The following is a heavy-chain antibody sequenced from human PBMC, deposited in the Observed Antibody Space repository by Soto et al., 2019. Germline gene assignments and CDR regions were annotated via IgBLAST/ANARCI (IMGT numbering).Heavy chain of an antibody. CDR3: ARHVYFDY. J-gene: IGHJ4*02. V-gene: IGHV5-51*01. CDR1: GYSFTSYW. Sequence: GESLKISCKASGYSFTSYWIAWVSQMPGKGLEWMGIIYPGASDTRYSPSFQGQVTISADKSISTAYLQWSSLKASDTAIYYCARHVYFDYWGLGTLVTVSS. CDR2: IYPGASDT.